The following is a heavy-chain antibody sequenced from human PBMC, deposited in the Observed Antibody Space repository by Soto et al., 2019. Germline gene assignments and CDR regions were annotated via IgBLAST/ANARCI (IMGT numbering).Heavy chain of an antibody. J-gene: IGHJ2*01. D-gene: IGHD2-15*01. CDR1: GGTFSSYA. CDR2: IITLFGTA. Sequence: QVQLVQSGAEVKKPGSSVKVSCKASGGTFSSYAISWGRQAPGQGLEWMGGIITLFGTANYAQKFQGRVTTTADESTSTDYMELSSLRSEDTAVYYCARGGGTANRPGWYFDLWGRGTLVTVSS. V-gene: IGHV1-69*01. CDR3: ARGGGTANRPGWYFDL.